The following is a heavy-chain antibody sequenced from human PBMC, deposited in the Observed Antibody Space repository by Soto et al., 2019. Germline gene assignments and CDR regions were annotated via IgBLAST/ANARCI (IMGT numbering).Heavy chain of an antibody. V-gene: IGHV4-30-4*01. Sequence: SETLSLTCTVSGGCISSSSYYWSWIRQPPGKGLEWIGYIYYSGSTYYNPSLKSRVTISVDTSKNQFSLKLSSVTAADTAVYYCASSVLRSYYFDYWGQGSLVTVSS. CDR2: IYYSGST. J-gene: IGHJ4*02. CDR1: GGCISSSSYY. D-gene: IGHD5-12*01. CDR3: ASSVLRSYYFDY.